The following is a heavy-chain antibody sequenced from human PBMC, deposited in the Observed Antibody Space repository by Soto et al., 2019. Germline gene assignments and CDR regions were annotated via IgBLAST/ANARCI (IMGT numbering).Heavy chain of an antibody. Sequence: GGSLSLSCAASGFTFSSYGMHWVRQAPGKGLEWVAVIWYDGSNKYYADSVKGRFTISRDNSKNTLYLQMNSLRAEDTAVYYCARGHITGTLYYYYYYGMDVWGQGTTVTVSS. V-gene: IGHV3-33*01. J-gene: IGHJ6*02. CDR1: GFTFSSYG. CDR2: IWYDGSNK. CDR3: ARGHITGTLYYYYYYGMDV. D-gene: IGHD1-20*01.